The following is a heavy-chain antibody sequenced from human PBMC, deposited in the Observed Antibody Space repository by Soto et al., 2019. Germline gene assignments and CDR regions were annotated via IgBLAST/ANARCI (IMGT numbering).Heavy chain of an antibody. CDR1: GGSISNHY. CDR2: IYHTGTT. CDR3: ARVGYRTLALFDP. J-gene: IGHJ5*02. V-gene: IGHV4-59*11. Sequence: QVQVQESGQGLVKPSETLSLTCTVSGGSISNHYWSWIRQSPGKGLERIENIYHTGTTNYHLVLKGRFIISIDSAMYRVSLMLNAVTAADTAVYYCARVGYRTLALFDPWGQGTLVTVSS. D-gene: IGHD6-13*01.